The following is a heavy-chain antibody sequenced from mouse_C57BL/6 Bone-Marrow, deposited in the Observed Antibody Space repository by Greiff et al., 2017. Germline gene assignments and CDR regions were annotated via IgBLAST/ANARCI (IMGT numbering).Heavy chain of an antibody. Sequence: EVKVVESGGGLVKPGGSLKLSCAASGFTFSSYAMSWVRQTPEKRLEWVATISDGGSYTYYPDNVKGRFTISRDNAKNNLYLQMSHLKSEDTAMYYCARDQGIYYGNFYVDYWGQGTTLTVSS. D-gene: IGHD2-1*01. CDR2: ISDGGSYT. CDR1: GFTFSSYA. CDR3: ARDQGIYYGNFYVDY. V-gene: IGHV5-4*01. J-gene: IGHJ2*01.